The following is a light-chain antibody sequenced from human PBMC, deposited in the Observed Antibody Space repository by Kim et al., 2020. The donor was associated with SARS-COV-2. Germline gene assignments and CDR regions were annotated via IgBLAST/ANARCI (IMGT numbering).Light chain of an antibody. CDR1: HSVINNS. Sequence: STVKRAALSCSASHSVINNSLAWYQQKPGQAPRLRVYGASSRATGIPDRFSGSGSGTDFTLTISRLEPEDFAVFYCQQYDSSPFTFGPGTKVDIK. CDR3: QQYDSSPFT. J-gene: IGKJ3*01. CDR2: GAS. V-gene: IGKV3-20*01.